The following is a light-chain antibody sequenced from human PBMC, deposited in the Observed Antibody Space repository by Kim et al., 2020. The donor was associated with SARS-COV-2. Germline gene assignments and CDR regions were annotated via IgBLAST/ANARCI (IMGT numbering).Light chain of an antibody. Sequence: GQSITIACTGTSSDVVGYKYISWYQQHPSKAPKNMIYDVSKRPSGVSNRFAGSKSGNTASLTISGIQTEDEADYYCSSYTSNNTWVFGGGTKLTVL. CDR1: SSDVVGYKY. CDR2: DVS. V-gene: IGLV2-14*04. CDR3: SSYTSNNTWV. J-gene: IGLJ3*02.